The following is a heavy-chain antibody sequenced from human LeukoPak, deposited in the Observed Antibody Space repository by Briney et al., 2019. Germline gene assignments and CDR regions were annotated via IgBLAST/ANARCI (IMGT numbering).Heavy chain of an antibody. D-gene: IGHD3-10*01. CDR2: IYYSGST. Sequence: SETLSLTCTVSGGSTSSYYWSWIRQPPGKGLEWIGYIYYSGSTNYNPSLKSRVTISVDTSKNQFSLKLSSVTAADTAVYYCARRPGIRGVEFDYWGQGTLVTVSS. CDR3: ARRPGIRGVEFDY. CDR1: GGSTSSYY. V-gene: IGHV4-59*01. J-gene: IGHJ4*02.